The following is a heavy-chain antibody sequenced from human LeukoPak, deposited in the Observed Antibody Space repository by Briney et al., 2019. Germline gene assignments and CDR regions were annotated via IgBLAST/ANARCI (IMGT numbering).Heavy chain of an antibody. CDR2: FDPEDGET. CDR1: GYTLTELS. V-gene: IGHV1-24*01. D-gene: IGHD3-22*01. CDR3: ARDYYDSSGRRYDAFDI. Sequence: ASVKVSCKVSGYTLTELSMHWVRQAPGKGLEWMGGFDPEDGETIYAQKFQGRVTMTEDTSTDTAYMELSSLRSEDTAVYYCARDYYDSSGRRYDAFDIWGQGTMVTVSS. J-gene: IGHJ3*02.